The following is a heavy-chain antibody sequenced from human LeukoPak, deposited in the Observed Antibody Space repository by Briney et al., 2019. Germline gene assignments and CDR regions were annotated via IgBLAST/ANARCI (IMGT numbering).Heavy chain of an antibody. CDR3: ARYRAYSSGWYGDFDY. J-gene: IGHJ4*02. V-gene: IGHV1-18*01. CDR1: GYTFTSYG. Sequence: GASVKVSCMASGYTFTSYGISWVRQAPGQGLEWMGWISAYNGNTNYAQKLQGRVTMTTDTSTSTAYMELRSLRSDDTAVYYCARYRAYSSGWYGDFDYWGQGTLVTVSS. D-gene: IGHD6-19*01. CDR2: ISAYNGNT.